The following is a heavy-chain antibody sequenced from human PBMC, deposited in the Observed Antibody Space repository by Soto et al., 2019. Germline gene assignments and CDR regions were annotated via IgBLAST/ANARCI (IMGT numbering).Heavy chain of an antibody. D-gene: IGHD3-22*01. CDR2: IYPGDSDT. CDR3: ARLYHFDTSERSTGDFDS. Sequence: PGESLKISCKGYGYSFISYWIGWVRQMPGKGLEWMGIIYPGDSDTRYSPSFQGQVTISADKSVSTAYLQWSSLKASDTAIYYCARLYHFDTSERSTGDFDSWGQGTLVTVSS. CDR1: GYSFISYW. V-gene: IGHV5-51*01. J-gene: IGHJ4*02.